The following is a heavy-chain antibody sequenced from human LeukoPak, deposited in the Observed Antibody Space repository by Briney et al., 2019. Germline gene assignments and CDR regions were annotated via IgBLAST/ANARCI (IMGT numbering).Heavy chain of an antibody. CDR3: AREFSAGYNFDY. CDR2: ISYDGSNK. V-gene: IGHV3-30-3*01. CDR1: EFTFSSYA. Sequence: GGSLRLSCAASEFTFSSYAMHWVRQAPGKGLEWVAVISYDGSNKYYADSVKGRFTISRDNSKNTLYLQMNSLRAEDTAVYYCAREFSAGYNFDYWGQGTLVTVSS. D-gene: IGHD5-24*01. J-gene: IGHJ4*02.